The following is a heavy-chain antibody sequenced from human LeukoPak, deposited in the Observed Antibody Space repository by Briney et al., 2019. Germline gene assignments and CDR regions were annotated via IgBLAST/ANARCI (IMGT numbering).Heavy chain of an antibody. D-gene: IGHD6-6*01. CDR3: VRDPEYASSSGDFDY. CDR2: ISSSGSTI. J-gene: IGHJ4*02. Sequence: PGGSLGLSCAASGFTFKNYEMNWIRQAPGKRLEWISYISSSGSTIYYADSVKGRFTISRDNAKKSLYLQMNGVRAEDTAVYYCVRDPEYASSSGDFDYWGQGTLVTVSS. CDR1: GFTFKNYE. V-gene: IGHV3-48*03.